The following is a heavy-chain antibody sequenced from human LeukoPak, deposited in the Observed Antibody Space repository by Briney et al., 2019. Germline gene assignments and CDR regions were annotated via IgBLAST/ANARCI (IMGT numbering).Heavy chain of an antibody. CDR3: ATSVYSGYDYAGYYYGMDV. CDR1: GDSVSSNSAA. J-gene: IGHJ6*02. CDR2: TYYRSKWYN. V-gene: IGHV6-1*01. D-gene: IGHD5-12*01. Sequence: SQTLSLTCAISGDSVSSNSAAWNWIRQSPSRGLEWLGRTYYRSKWYNDYAVSVKSRITINPDTSKNQFSLQLNSVTPEDTAVYYCATSVYSGYDYAGYYYGMDVWGQGTTVTVSS.